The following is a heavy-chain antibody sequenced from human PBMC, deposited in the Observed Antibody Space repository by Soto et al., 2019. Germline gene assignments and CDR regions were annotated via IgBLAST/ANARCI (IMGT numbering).Heavy chain of an antibody. CDR3: AKDLELEVFTAEYLDH. CDR1: GFTFSSYA. V-gene: IGHV3-23*01. Sequence: EVQLLESGGGLVQPGGSLRLSCAASGFTFSSYAMSWVRQAPGKGLEWVSSISGYGGSIYYADSVKGRFTISRDNSKNTLYLQMTSLRAEDTAVYYCAKDLELEVFTAEYLDHWGQGSLVTVSS. CDR2: ISGYGGSI. J-gene: IGHJ4*02. D-gene: IGHD1-1*01.